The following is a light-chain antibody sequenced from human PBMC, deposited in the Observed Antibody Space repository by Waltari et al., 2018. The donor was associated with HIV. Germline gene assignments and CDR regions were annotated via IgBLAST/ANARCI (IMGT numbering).Light chain of an antibody. CDR1: SSDVGNDNL. J-gene: IGLJ1*01. CDR3: CSYAGSSTLYV. Sequence: QSALTQPASVSGSPGQSITISCTGTSSDVGNDNLVSWYQQHPGKAPKLIIYGGSKRPSGVSNRFSGSKSGNTASLTISGLQADDEADYYCCSYAGSSTLYVFGTGTKVTVL. V-gene: IGLV2-23*01. CDR2: GGS.